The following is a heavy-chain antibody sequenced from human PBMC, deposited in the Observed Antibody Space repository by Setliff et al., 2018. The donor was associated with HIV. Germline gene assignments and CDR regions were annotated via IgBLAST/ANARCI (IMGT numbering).Heavy chain of an antibody. CDR1: GYTLTELS. Sequence: GASVKVSCKVSGYTLTELSVHWVRQAPGQGLEWMGWINPKSDGTNYAQKFQGWITMTRDTSISTAYMELSRLRSDDTAVYYCAGGMDYYDTSGYYQYYFDYWGQGTLVTVSS. J-gene: IGHJ4*02. CDR3: AGGMDYYDTSGYYQYYFDY. CDR2: INPKSDGT. V-gene: IGHV1-2*04. D-gene: IGHD3-22*01.